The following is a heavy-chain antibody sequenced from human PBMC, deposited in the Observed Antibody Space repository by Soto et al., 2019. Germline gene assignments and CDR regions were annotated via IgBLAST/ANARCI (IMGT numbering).Heavy chain of an antibody. CDR1: GYSFTSYW. V-gene: IGHV5-10-1*01. CDR3: ARRAAAGTGWPYYYYGMDV. J-gene: IGHJ6*02. CDR2: IDPSDSYT. D-gene: IGHD6-13*01. Sequence: GESLKISCKGSGYSFTSYWISWVRQMPGKGLEWMGRIDPSDSYTNYSPSFQGHVTISADKSISTAYLQWSSLKASDTAMYYCARRAAAGTGWPYYYYGMDVWGQGTTVT.